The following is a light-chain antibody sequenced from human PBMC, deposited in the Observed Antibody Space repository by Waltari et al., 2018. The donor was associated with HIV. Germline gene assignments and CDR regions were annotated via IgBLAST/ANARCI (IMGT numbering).Light chain of an antibody. CDR2: DVS. CDR3: SSYTSNITRV. V-gene: IGLV2-14*03. J-gene: IGLJ3*02. Sequence: QSALTQPASVSGSPGQSITISCTGTSSDVGGYNYVLWYQQHPGKAPTLRIYDVSNRPSGVSNRFAGSKSGNTASLTISGLQAEDEADYYCSSYTSNITRVFGGGTKLTVL. CDR1: SSDVGGYNY.